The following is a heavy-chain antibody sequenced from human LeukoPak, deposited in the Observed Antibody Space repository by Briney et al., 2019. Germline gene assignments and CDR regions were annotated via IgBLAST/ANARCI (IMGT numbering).Heavy chain of an antibody. J-gene: IGHJ3*02. CDR1: GGTFSSYA. CDR2: IIPIFGTA. CDR3: ARDRHVSTVWMDDAFDI. V-gene: IGHV1-69*05. Sequence: GASVKVSCKASGGTFSSYAISWVRQAPGQGLEWMGGIIPIFGTANYAQKFQGRVTITTDESTSTAYMELSSLRSEDTAVYYCARDRHVSTVWMDDAFDIWGQGTMVTVSS. D-gene: IGHD3-16*01.